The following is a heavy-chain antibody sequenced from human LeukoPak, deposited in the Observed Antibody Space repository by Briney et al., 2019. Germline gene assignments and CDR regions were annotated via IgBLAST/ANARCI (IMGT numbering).Heavy chain of an antibody. CDR3: ARESDSIPPFDY. D-gene: IGHD4-4*01. V-gene: IGHV3-7*01. CDR2: IKQDGSEK. Sequence: GGSLRLSCAASGFTFSSYWMSWVRQAPGKGLEWVANIKQDGSEKYYVGSVKGRFTISRDNAKNSLYLQMNSLRAEDTAAYYCARESDSIPPFDYWGQGTLVTVSS. J-gene: IGHJ4*02. CDR1: GFTFSSYW.